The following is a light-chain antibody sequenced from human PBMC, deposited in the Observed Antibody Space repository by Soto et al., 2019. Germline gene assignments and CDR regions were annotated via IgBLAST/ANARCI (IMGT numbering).Light chain of an antibody. CDR3: QHYGRSPPWT. Sequence: EIVMTQSPATLSVSPGERATLSCRASQSVSSNLAWYQQKPDQAPRLLIYGTSTRPPGIPDRFSGSGSGTDFSLTISRLEPEDFAVYYCQHYGRSPPWTFGQGTKVDI. V-gene: IGKV3-20*01. CDR2: GTS. CDR1: QSVSSN. J-gene: IGKJ1*01.